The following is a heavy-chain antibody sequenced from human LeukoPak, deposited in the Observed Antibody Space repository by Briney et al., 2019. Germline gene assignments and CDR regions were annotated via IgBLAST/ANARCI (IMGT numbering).Heavy chain of an antibody. J-gene: IGHJ2*01. CDR2: IYHSGST. V-gene: IGHV4-30-2*06. D-gene: IGHD3-10*01. Sequence: SETLSLTCAVSGGPFSGYFWSWIRQSSGKGLEWIGYIYHSGSTYYNPSLKSRVTISVDRSKNQFSLKLSSVTAADTAVYYCARGHYYGSGTPWYFDLWGRGTLVTVSS. CDR1: GGPFSGYF. CDR3: ARGHYYGSGTPWYFDL.